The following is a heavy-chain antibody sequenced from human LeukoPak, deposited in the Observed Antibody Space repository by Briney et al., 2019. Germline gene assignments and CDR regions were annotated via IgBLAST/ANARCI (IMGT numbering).Heavy chain of an antibody. D-gene: IGHD6-13*01. CDR2: IYTRGST. Sequence: SETLSLTCTVSGASISDSYWSWIRQSAGKGLEWIGRIYTRGSTNYNPSFNSRVTMSLDRSKRQFSLKLSSVTAADTAVYYCARDGYSSSHFDYWGQGTLVTVSS. CDR3: ARDGYSSSHFDY. V-gene: IGHV4-4*07. J-gene: IGHJ4*02. CDR1: GASISDSY.